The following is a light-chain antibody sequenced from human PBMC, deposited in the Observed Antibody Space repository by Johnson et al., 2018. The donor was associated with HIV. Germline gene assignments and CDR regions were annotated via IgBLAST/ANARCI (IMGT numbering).Light chain of an antibody. V-gene: IGLV1-51*01. CDR3: GTWGSSLRAFSV. CDR2: DNN. Sequence: QSVLTQPPSVSAAPGQKVTISCSGSSSNIGNNYVSWYQQLPGTAPKLLIYDNNKRPSGIPDRFSGSKSGTSATLGITGLQTGDEADYYGGTWGSSLRAFSVFGTGTKVTGL. J-gene: IGLJ1*01. CDR1: SSNIGNNY.